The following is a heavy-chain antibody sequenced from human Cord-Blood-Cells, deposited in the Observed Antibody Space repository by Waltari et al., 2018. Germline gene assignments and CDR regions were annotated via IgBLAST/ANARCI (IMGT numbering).Heavy chain of an antibody. CDR2: INPNSGGT. D-gene: IGHD6-13*01. J-gene: IGHJ3*02. Sequence: QVQLVQSGAEVKKPGASVKVSCKASGYTFTGYSMHWVRPAPGQGLEWMGWINPNSGGTNYAQKFQGRVTMTRDTSISTAYMELSRLRSDDTAVYYCARRYSSSWYVAFDIWGQGTMVTVSS. CDR3: ARRYSSSWYVAFDI. V-gene: IGHV1-2*02. CDR1: GYTFTGYS.